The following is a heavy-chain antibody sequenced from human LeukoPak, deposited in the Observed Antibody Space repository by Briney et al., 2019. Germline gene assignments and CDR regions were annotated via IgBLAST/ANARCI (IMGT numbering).Heavy chain of an antibody. Sequence: PSETLSLTCTVSGGSISSGGYYWSWIRQHPGKGLEWIGYIYYSGSTYYNPSLKSRVTISVDTSKNQFSLKLSSVTAADTAVYYCASQLLHTSSSFAFDIWGQGTMVTVSS. J-gene: IGHJ3*02. CDR1: GGSISSGGYY. V-gene: IGHV4-31*03. CDR2: IYYSGST. D-gene: IGHD2-2*01. CDR3: ASQLLHTSSSFAFDI.